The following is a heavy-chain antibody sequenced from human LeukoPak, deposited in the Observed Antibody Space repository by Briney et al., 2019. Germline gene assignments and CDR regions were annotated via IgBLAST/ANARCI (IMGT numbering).Heavy chain of an antibody. CDR2: IIPIFGTA. CDR3: ARWGRAVYAFDI. D-gene: IGHD6-19*01. Sequence: SVKVSCKASGGTFSSYAISWVRQAPGQGLEWMGGIIPIFGTANYAQKFQGRVTITADESTSTAYMELSRLRSDDTAVYYCARWGRAVYAFDIWGQGTMVTVSS. V-gene: IGHV1-69*13. CDR1: GGTFSSYA. J-gene: IGHJ3*02.